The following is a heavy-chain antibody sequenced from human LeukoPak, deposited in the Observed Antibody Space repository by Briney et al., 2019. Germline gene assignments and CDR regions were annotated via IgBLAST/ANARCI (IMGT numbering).Heavy chain of an antibody. J-gene: IGHJ5*02. Sequence: SETLSLTCTVSGGSISNYYWSWIRQPPGKGLEWIGYIYYSGSTNYNPSLKSRVTISVDTSKNQFSLKLSSVTAADTAVYYCARDLSAWVTGPSNWFDPWGQGTLVTVSS. CDR2: IYYSGST. V-gene: IGHV4-59*01. CDR1: GGSISNYY. D-gene: IGHD4-23*01. CDR3: ARDLSAWVTGPSNWFDP.